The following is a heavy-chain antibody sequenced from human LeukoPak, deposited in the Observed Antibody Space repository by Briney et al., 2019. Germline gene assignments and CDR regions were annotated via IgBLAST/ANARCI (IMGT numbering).Heavy chain of an antibody. V-gene: IGHV4-59*01. Sequence: SETLSLTCTVSGGSISSYYWSWIRQLPGKGLEWIGYIYYSGSTNYNPSLKSRVTISVDTSKNQFSLKLSSVTAADTAVYYCARGPYYDFWSGYSPNYYFDYWGQGTLVTVSS. CDR2: IYYSGST. CDR3: ARGPYYDFWSGYSPNYYFDY. J-gene: IGHJ4*02. CDR1: GGSISSYY. D-gene: IGHD3-3*01.